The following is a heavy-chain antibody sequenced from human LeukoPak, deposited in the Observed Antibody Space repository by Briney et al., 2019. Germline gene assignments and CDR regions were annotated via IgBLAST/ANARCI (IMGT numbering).Heavy chain of an antibody. Sequence: GASVKLSCTASGYAFSDHGVNWVRQAPGQGLEWMGWISGYNGHTSCAQKFQGRVMVTTDRSTNTAYLELRSLRSDDTAVYYCARVPNPRNTYGYNDKWGQGTLVTVSS. CDR1: GYAFSDHG. J-gene: IGHJ4*02. CDR3: ARVPNPRNTYGYNDK. CDR2: ISGYNGHT. V-gene: IGHV1-18*04. D-gene: IGHD5-18*01.